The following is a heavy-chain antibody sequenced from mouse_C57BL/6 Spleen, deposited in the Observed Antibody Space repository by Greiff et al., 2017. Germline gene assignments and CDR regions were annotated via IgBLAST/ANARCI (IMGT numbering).Heavy chain of an antibody. V-gene: IGHV5-2*03. CDR1: EYEFPSHD. D-gene: IGHD2-1*01. Sequence: EVKVEESGGGLVQPGESLKLSCESNEYEFPSHDMSWVRKTPEKRLELVAAINSDGGSTYYPDTMERRFIISRDNTKKTLYLQMSSLRSEDTALYYCARRGLYGNYFAYWGQGTLVTVSA. J-gene: IGHJ3*01. CDR2: INSDGGST. CDR3: ARRGLYGNYFAY.